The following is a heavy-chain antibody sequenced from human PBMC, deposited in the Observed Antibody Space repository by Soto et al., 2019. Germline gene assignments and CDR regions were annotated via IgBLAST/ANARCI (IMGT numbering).Heavy chain of an antibody. CDR3: ASERSDGYSSVY. CDR1: GFTFSDYY. J-gene: IGHJ4*02. D-gene: IGHD5-18*01. V-gene: IGHV3-11*01. Sequence: QVQLVESGGGLVKPGGSLRLSCAASGFTFSDYYMSWIRQAPGKGLEWVSYISSSGSTIYYADSVKGRFTISRDNAKSSLSLEVNSLRAEDTAVYYCASERSDGYSSVYGGQGSLVTVSS. CDR2: ISSSGSTI.